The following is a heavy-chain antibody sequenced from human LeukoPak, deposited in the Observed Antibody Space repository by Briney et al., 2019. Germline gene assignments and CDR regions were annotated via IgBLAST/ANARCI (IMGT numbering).Heavy chain of an antibody. D-gene: IGHD3-22*01. V-gene: IGHV5-10-1*01. J-gene: IGHJ4*02. CDR2: IDPSDSYT. CDR3: ARRDSSAYYYLDN. CDR1: GYRFTSYW. Sequence: GESLKISCKGSGYRFTSYWISWVRQTPGKGLEWMGRIDPSDSYTTYSPSFQGHVTISADKSNSTAYLQWSSLKASDTAMYYCARRDSSAYYYLDNWGQGTLVTVSS.